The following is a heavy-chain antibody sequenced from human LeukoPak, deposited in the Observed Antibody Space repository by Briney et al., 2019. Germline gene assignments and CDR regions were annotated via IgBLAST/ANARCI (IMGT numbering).Heavy chain of an antibody. CDR2: ISSNGGST. J-gene: IGHJ4*02. D-gene: IGHD3-10*01. V-gene: IGHV3-64D*06. Sequence: GGSLRLSCSASGFTFSSYAMHWVRQAPGKGLEYVSAISSNGGSTYYADSVKGRFTISRVNSKNTLYLQMSSLRAEDTAVYYCVKAKPIAGSYFDYWGQGTLVTVSS. CDR1: GFTFSSYA. CDR3: VKAKPIAGSYFDY.